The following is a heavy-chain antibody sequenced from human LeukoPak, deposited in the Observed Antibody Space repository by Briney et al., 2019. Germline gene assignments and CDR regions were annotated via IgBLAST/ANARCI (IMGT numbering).Heavy chain of an antibody. J-gene: IGHJ3*02. CDR2: ISAYNGNT. D-gene: IGHD5-18*01. V-gene: IGHV1-18*01. CDR1: GYTFTSYG. Sequence: ASVTVSCKASGYTFTSYGISWVRQAPGQGLEWMGWISAYNGNTNYAQKLQGRVTMTTDTSTSTAYMELRSLRSDDTAVYYCARDMYRIQLWLGAFDIWGQGTVVTVSS. CDR3: ARDMYRIQLWLGAFDI.